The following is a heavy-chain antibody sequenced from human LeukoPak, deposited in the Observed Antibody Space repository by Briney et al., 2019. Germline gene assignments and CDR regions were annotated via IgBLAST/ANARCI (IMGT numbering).Heavy chain of an antibody. D-gene: IGHD3-16*01. Sequence: KAGESLKISCTGSGYSFTSYWIGWGRPMPGKGLKWVGIIYASDSDTRNNPSFQGQVTISADKSITTAYLQWSSLKASDTAMYDCARGGIRNFDYWGQGTLVTVSS. CDR2: IYASDSDT. V-gene: IGHV5-51*01. CDR3: ARGGIRNFDY. CDR1: GYSFTSYW. J-gene: IGHJ4*02.